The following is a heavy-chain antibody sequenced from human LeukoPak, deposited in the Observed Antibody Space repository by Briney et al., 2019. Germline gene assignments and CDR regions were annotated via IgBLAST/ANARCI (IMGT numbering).Heavy chain of an antibody. D-gene: IGHD3-9*01. CDR1: GGSFSGYY. J-gene: IGHJ5*02. V-gene: IGHV4-34*01. CDR2: INHSGST. CDR3: ARLTGYSSESWFDP. Sequence: PSETLSLTCAVYGGSFSGYYWSWIRQPPGKGLEWIGEINHSGSTNYNPSLKSRVTISVDTSKNQFSLKLRSVTAADTAVYYCARLTGYSSESWFDPWGQGTLVTVSS.